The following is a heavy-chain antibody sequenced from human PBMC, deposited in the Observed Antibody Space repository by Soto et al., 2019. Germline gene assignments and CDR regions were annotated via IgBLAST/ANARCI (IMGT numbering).Heavy chain of an antibody. V-gene: IGHV1-18*04. CDR2: ISAYNGNT. CDR3: ARDGFRYYYDSSGYPFDY. J-gene: IGHJ4*02. D-gene: IGHD3-22*01. CDR1: GYTFTSYG. Sequence: ASVKVSCKASGYTFTSYGITWVRQAPGQGLEWMGWISAYNGNTNYAQKLQGRVTMTTDTSTSTAYMELRSLRSDDTAVYYCARDGFRYYYDSSGYPFDYWGQGTLVTVSS.